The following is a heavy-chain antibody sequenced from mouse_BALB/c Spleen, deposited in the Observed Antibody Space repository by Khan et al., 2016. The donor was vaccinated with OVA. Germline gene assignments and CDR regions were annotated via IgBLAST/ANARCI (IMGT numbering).Heavy chain of an antibody. CDR2: INSDGDYI. J-gene: IGHJ3*01. CDR3: ARHNHCPFAY. Sequence: EVELVESGGDLVKPGGSLKLSCAASGFTFSTFAMSWVRQTPEKRLEWVATINSDGDYIYYPDSVKGRFTISRDNAKNTLYLQMSSLRSEDTAMYYCARHNHCPFAYWGQGTLGTVSA. CDR1: GFTFSTFA. V-gene: IGHV5-9-3*01.